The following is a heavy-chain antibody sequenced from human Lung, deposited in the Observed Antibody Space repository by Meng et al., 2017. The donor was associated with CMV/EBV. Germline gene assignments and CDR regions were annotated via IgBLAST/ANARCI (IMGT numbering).Heavy chain of an antibody. Sequence: QVQVQERGPGAVKPSGTSSLTCAVYGGSISSSSWWSWVRQPPGKGLEWIGEIYHSGSTNYNPSLKSRVTISVDKSKNQFSLKLSSVTAADTAVYYCASFPPPGKQWLVTDYWGQGTLVTVSS. J-gene: IGHJ4*02. D-gene: IGHD6-19*01. CDR2: IYHSGST. CDR3: ASFPPPGKQWLVTDY. V-gene: IGHV4-4*02. CDR1: GGSISSSSW.